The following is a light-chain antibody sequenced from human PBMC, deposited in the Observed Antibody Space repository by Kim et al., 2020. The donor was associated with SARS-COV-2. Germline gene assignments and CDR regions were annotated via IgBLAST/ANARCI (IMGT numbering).Light chain of an antibody. J-gene: IGLJ2*01. CDR1: SSDVGGYNY. Sequence: QAVAIYVTATSSDVGGYNYVSWYQQHPGKAPKLMIYEVSKRPSGVPDRFSGSKSDNTASLTVSGLQAEDEADYYCSSYGGSNNLVFGGGTQLTVL. CDR3: SSYGGSNNLV. V-gene: IGLV2-8*01. CDR2: EVS.